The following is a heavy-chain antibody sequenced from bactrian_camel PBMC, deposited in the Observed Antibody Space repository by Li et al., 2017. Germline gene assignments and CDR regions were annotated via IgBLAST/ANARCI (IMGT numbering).Heavy chain of an antibody. Sequence: QLVESGGGLVQPGGSLRLSCVASGFILREYTMSWVRQAPGKGLEWVASISSDGTKTWYVDNVKGRFTISRDNAKNTVYLQMNSLTPEDTAMYYCATVRLPSVGSSSFIRVCDFAAQYNYWGQGTQVTVS. CDR3: ATVRLPSVGSSSFIRVCDFAAQYNY. CDR2: ISSDGTKT. CDR1: GFILREYT. V-gene: IGHV3-2*01. D-gene: IGHD2*01. J-gene: IGHJ4*01.